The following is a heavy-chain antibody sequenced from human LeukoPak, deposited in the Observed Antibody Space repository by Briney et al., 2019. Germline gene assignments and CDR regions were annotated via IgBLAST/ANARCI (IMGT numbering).Heavy chain of an antibody. J-gene: IGHJ3*02. CDR1: GGSISSGGYS. CDR2: IYTSGST. Sequence: SETLSLTCAVSGGSISSGGYSWSWIRQPAGKGLEWIGRIYTSGSTNYNPSLKSRVTMSVDTSKNQFSLKLSSVTAADTAVYYCATSHRLRFLEWLPGDGAFDIWGQGTMVTVSS. CDR3: ATSHRLRFLEWLPGDGAFDI. V-gene: IGHV4-61*02. D-gene: IGHD3-3*01.